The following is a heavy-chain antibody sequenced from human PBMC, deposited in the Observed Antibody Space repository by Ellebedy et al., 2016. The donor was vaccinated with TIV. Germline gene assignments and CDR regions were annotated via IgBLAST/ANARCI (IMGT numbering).Heavy chain of an antibody. V-gene: IGHV3-30*03. Sequence: GGSLRLXXAASGFTFSSYGMHWVRQAPGKGLEWVAVISYDGSNKYYADSVKGRFTISRDNAKNSLYLQMNSLRAEDTAVYYCARGIVVVPAAMRWNNWFDPWGQGTLVTVSS. CDR3: ARGIVVVPAAMRWNNWFDP. CDR2: ISYDGSNK. J-gene: IGHJ5*02. D-gene: IGHD2-2*01. CDR1: GFTFSSYG.